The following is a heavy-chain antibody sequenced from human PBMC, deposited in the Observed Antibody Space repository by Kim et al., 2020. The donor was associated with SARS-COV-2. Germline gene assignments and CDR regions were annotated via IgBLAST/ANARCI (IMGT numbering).Heavy chain of an antibody. D-gene: IGHD1-26*01. V-gene: IGHV4-31*02. CDR3: ARDRGATPH. CDR2: ST. Sequence: STYYNPSLKSRVTISVDTSKNQFSLKLSSVTAADTAVYYCARDRGATPHWGQGTLVTVSS. J-gene: IGHJ4*02.